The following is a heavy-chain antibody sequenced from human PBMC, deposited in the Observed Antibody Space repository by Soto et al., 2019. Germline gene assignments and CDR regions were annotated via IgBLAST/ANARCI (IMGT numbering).Heavy chain of an antibody. CDR3: ARHIAARSVPFHYYYGMDV. CDR1: GYSFTSYW. D-gene: IGHD6-6*01. CDR2: IDPSDSYT. J-gene: IGHJ6*02. Sequence: PGESLKISCKGSGYSFTSYWISWVRQMPGKGLEWMGRIDPSDSYTNYSPSFQGHVTISADKSISTAYLQWSSLKASDTAMYYCARHIAARSVPFHYYYGMDVWGQGTTVTVSS. V-gene: IGHV5-10-1*01.